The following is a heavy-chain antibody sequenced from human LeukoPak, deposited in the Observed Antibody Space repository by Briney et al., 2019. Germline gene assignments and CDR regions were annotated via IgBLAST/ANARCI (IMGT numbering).Heavy chain of an antibody. CDR2: IYYSGST. V-gene: IGHV4-31*03. J-gene: IGHJ4*02. CDR1: GGSISSGGYY. CDR3: ARGPYITGELSSDY. D-gene: IGHD3-16*02. Sequence: PSETLSLTCTVSGGSISSGGYYWSWIRQHPGKGLEWIGYIYYSGSTYYNPSLKSRVTISVDTSKNQFSLKLSSVTAADTAVYYCARGPYITGELSSDYWGQGTLVTVSS.